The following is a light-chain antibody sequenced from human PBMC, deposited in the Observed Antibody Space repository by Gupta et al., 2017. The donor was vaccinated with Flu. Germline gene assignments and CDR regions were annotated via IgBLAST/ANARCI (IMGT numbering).Light chain of an antibody. CDR3: QVWDNKSDRYV. V-gene: IGLV3-21*02. CDR1: NSRPKP. J-gene: IGLJ1*01. CDR2: DDN. Sequence: SYVPTQPPSVSVAPGQTASIPCGGINSRPKPVHWYQQRPGQAPVLVIHDDNDRPSGIPERFSGSRSGSTATLTITRVEAGDEADYYCQVWDNKSDRYVFGPGTKVTVL.